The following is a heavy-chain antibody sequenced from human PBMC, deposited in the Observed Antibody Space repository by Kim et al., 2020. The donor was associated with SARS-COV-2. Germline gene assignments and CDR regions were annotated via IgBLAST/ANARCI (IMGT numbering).Heavy chain of an antibody. CDR1: RFTFSSYG. D-gene: IGHD2-2*01. CDR3: AKDFVVVPAAILYYGMDV. V-gene: IGHV3-30*18. Sequence: GGSLRLSCAASRFTFSSYGMHWVRQAPGKGLEWVAVISYDGSNKYYADSVKGRFTISRDNSKNTLYLQMNSLRAEDTAVYYCAKDFVVVPAAILYYGMDVWGQGTTVTVSS. CDR2: ISYDGSNK. J-gene: IGHJ6*02.